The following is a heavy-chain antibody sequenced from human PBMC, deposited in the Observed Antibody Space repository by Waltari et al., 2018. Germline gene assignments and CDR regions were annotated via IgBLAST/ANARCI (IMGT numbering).Heavy chain of an antibody. D-gene: IGHD2-21*01. V-gene: IGHV4-59*12. CDR3: AREYSPYHRFDV. CDR2: LSARRGST. J-gene: IGHJ5*02. Sequence: QLQLQESGPGLVKPSETLSLTCAVSGGSISSYYWSWIRQPPGKGLEWIGRLSARRGSTDYDPSLKSRVTFSTDTSKSQFSLNLSSVTAADTAVYYCAREYSPYHRFDVWGPGVLVTVSS. CDR1: GGSISSYY.